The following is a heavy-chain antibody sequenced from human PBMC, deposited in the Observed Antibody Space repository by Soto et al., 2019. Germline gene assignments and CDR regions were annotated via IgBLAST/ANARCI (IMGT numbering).Heavy chain of an antibody. Sequence: GASVKVSCKASGYTFTSYYMHWVRQAPGQGLEWMGIINPSGGSTSYAQKFQGRVTMTRDTSTSTVYMELNSLKTEDTAVYYCTTLKYYGSGSDPWGQGTLVTVSS. CDR1: GYTFTSYY. CDR2: INPSGGST. J-gene: IGHJ5*02. D-gene: IGHD3-10*01. V-gene: IGHV1-46*01. CDR3: TTLKYYGSGSDP.